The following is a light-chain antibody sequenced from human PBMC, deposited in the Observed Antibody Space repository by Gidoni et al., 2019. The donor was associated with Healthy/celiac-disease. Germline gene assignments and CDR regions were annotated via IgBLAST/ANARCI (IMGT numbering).Light chain of an antibody. CDR3: QQYGSSPLT. Sequence: DSVLTQSPGTLSLSPGERATLSCRASQSVSSSYLAWYQQKPGQAPRLLIYGASSRATGIPDRFSGSGSGTDFTLTISRLEPEDCAVYYCQQYGSSPLTFGGGTKVEIK. CDR1: QSVSSSY. V-gene: IGKV3-20*01. CDR2: GAS. J-gene: IGKJ4*01.